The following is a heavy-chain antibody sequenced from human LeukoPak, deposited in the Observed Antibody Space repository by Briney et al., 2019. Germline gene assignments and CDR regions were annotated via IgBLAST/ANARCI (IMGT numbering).Heavy chain of an antibody. CDR2: INHSGST. CDR3: ARHSAPWFGELPQRGFDY. Sequence: SETLSLTCAVYGGSFRGYYCGYYWSWIRQPPGKGLEWIGEINHSGSTNYNPSLKSRVTTSVDTSKNQFSLKLSSVTAADTAVYYCARHSAPWFGELPQRGFDYWGQGTLVTVSS. D-gene: IGHD3-10*01. CDR1: GGSFRGYYCGYY. V-gene: IGHV4-34*01. J-gene: IGHJ4*02.